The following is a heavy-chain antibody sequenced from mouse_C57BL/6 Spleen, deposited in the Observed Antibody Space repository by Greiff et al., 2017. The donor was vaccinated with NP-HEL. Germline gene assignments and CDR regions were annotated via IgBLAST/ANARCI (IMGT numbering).Heavy chain of an antibody. CDR3: ARYSLGDFDV. Sequence: EVQVVESGPGMVKPSQSLSLPCTVTGYSITSGYDWHWIRHFPGNKLEWMGYISYSGSTNYNPSLKSRISITHDTSKNHFFLKLNSVTTEDTATYYCARYSLGDFDVWGTGTTVTVSS. J-gene: IGHJ1*03. CDR1: GYSITSGYD. CDR2: ISYSGST. V-gene: IGHV3-1*01.